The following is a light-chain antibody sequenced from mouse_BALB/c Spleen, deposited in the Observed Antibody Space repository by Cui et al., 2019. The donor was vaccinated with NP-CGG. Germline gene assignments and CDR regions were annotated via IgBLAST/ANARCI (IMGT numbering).Light chain of an antibody. CDR3: ALWYSNHWV. CDR2: GTN. J-gene: IGLJ1*01. Sequence: QAIVTQESALTTSPGETVTLTCRSSTGAVTTSNYANWVQEKPDHLFTGLTGGTNNRAPGVPARFSGSLIGDKAALTITGAQTEDEAMYFCALWYSNHWVFGGGTKLTVL. V-gene: IGLV1*01. CDR1: TGAVTTSNY.